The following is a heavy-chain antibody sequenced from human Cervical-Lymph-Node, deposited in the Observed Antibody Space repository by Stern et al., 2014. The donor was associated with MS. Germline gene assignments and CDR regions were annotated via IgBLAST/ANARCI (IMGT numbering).Heavy chain of an antibody. D-gene: IGHD6-6*01. CDR2: IIPIFGTA. CDR3: ARTMRQYSSSGWYYYYYGMDV. Sequence: QMQLVQSGAEVKKPGSSVKVSCKASGGTFSSYAISWVRQAPGQGLEWMGGIIPIFGTANYAQKFQARVTITADKSTSTAYMELSSLRSEDTAVYYCARTMRQYSSSGWYYYYYGMDVWGQGTTVTVSS. J-gene: IGHJ6*02. CDR1: GGTFSSYA. V-gene: IGHV1-69*06.